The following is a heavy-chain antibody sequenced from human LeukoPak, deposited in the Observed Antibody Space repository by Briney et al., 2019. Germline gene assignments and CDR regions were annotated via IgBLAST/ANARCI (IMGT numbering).Heavy chain of an antibody. CDR3: ARDQGTSVTAMVGGHFDY. CDR1: GFTFSNYA. J-gene: IGHJ4*02. Sequence: GGSLRLSCAASGFTFSNYAMSWVRQAPGKGLEWVAIIWYDGSNRYYADSVKGRFTISRDNSKNTLFLQMNSLTAEDTAVYYCARDQGTSVTAMVGGHFDYWGPGTLVTVSS. CDR2: IWYDGSNR. V-gene: IGHV3-33*08. D-gene: IGHD4-17*01.